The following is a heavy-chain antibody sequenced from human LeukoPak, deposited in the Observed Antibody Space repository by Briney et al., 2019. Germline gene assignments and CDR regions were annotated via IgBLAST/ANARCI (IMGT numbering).Heavy chain of an antibody. Sequence: ASVKVSCKASGGTFSSYAISWVRQAPGQGLEWMGGIIPIFGTANYAQKFQGRVTITADESTSTAYMELGSLRSEDTAVYYRASSEAIPESRWFDPWGQGTLVTVSS. CDR1: GGTFSSYA. J-gene: IGHJ5*02. V-gene: IGHV1-69*13. D-gene: IGHD2-2*02. CDR3: ASSEAIPESRWFDP. CDR2: IIPIFGTA.